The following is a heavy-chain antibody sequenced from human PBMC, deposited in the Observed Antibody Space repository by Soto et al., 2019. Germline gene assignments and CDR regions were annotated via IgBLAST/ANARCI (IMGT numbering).Heavy chain of an antibody. V-gene: IGHV4-4*02. CDR3: ASVRGGYYYGMDV. Sequence: QVQLQESGPGLVKPSGTLSLNCAVSGGSSSSSNWWSWVRQPPGKGLEWIGEIYHSGSTKYNPYLKSRVTISVEKSKNQFTLKLSSVTAADTAVYYCASVRGGYYYGMDVWGQGTTVTVSS. J-gene: IGHJ6*02. CDR1: GGSSSSSNW. D-gene: IGHD3-10*02. CDR2: IYHSGST.